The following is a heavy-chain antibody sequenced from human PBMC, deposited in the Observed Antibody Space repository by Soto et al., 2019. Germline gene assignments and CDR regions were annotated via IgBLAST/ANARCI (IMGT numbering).Heavy chain of an antibody. CDR1: GGSFSGYY. CDR2: INHSGST. D-gene: IGHD1-20*01. Sequence: PSETLSLTCAVYGGSFSGYYWSWIRQPPGKGLEWIGEINHSGSTNYNPSLKSRVTILVDTSKNQFSLKLSSVTAADTAVYYCARGRYNWNYWGQGTLVTVSS. V-gene: IGHV4-34*01. CDR3: ARGRYNWNY. J-gene: IGHJ4*02.